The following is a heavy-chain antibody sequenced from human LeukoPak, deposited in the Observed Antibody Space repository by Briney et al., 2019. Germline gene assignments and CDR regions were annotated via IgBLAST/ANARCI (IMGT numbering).Heavy chain of an antibody. V-gene: IGHV1-46*01. D-gene: IGHD3-22*01. CDR3: ARDEVYYYDSSGYYDSEGPLNY. J-gene: IGHJ4*02. Sequence: GASVKVSCKASGYTFTSYYMHWVRQAPGQGLEWMGIINPSGGSTSYAQKFQGRVTMTRDTSTSTVYMELSSLRSEDTAVYYCARDEVYYYDSSGYYDSEGPLNYWGQGTLVTVSS. CDR2: INPSGGST. CDR1: GYTFTSYY.